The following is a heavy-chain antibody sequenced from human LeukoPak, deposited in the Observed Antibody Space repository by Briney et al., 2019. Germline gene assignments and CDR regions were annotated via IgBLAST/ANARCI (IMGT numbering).Heavy chain of an antibody. CDR2: IYISGTP. Sequence: SETLSLTCSVSGGSMTNLYWTWIRQPAGKGLEWIGRIYISGTPNYNPSLRGRVTMSIDTSMNQFSLKLTSVTAADTAVYYCAREKMTTITTIDYWGQGTLVTVSS. V-gene: IGHV4-4*07. CDR1: GGSMTNLY. D-gene: IGHD4-11*01. J-gene: IGHJ4*02. CDR3: AREKMTTITTIDY.